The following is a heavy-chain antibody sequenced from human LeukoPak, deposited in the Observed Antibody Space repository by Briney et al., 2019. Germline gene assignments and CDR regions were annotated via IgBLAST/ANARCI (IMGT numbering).Heavy chain of an antibody. CDR2: ISWNSGSI. Sequence: PGRSLRLSCAASGFTFDDYAMHWVRQAPGKGLEWVSGISWNSGSIGYADSVKGRFTISRDNAKNSLYLQMNSLRAEDMALYYCAKDLALMEWLSGFDYWGQGTLVTVSS. J-gene: IGHJ4*02. CDR1: GFTFDDYA. V-gene: IGHV3-9*03. CDR3: AKDLALMEWLSGFDY. D-gene: IGHD3-3*01.